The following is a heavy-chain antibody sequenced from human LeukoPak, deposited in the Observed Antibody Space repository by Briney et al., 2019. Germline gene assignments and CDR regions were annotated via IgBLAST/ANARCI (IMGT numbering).Heavy chain of an antibody. D-gene: IGHD1-1*01. CDR1: GVSLSSHG. Sequence: PXGSLRLSCVVSGVSLSSHGIHWVRQAPGKGLEWVAFIWSDGSSEYYADSVKGRFTVSRDNSKNTVYLQINGLRVEDTAVYHCARDRGNDFLDYWGQGTLVTVSS. V-gene: IGHV3-33*01. J-gene: IGHJ4*02. CDR2: IWSDGSSE. CDR3: ARDRGNDFLDY.